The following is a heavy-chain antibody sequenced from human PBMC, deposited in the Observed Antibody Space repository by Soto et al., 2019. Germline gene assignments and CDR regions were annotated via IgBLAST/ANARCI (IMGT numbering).Heavy chain of an antibody. CDR1: GYTFTSYY. V-gene: IGHV1-46*01. J-gene: IGHJ6*02. D-gene: IGHD3-9*01. CDR3: ARNSYDILTGYYYYGMDV. CDR2: IIPSVGTT. Sequence: ASVKVSCKASGYTFTSYYRHWVRQAPGQGLEWMGIIIPSVGTTNYAQKFQGRVTITTDKSTSTVYMELSSLRSEDTAVYYCARNSYDILTGYYYYGMDVWGQGTTVTVSS.